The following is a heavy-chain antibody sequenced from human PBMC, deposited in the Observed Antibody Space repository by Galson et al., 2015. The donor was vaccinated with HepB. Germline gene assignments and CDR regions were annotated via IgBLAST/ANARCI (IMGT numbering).Heavy chain of an antibody. D-gene: IGHD7-27*01. Sequence: ETLSLTCTVSGGSISSSYYWGWIRQPPGKGLEWIGTIYYSGSTYYNPSLKSRVTISVDTSKNQFSLKLSSVTAADTAVYFCARLLTGATLFDYWGQGTLVTVSS. CDR3: ARLLTGATLFDY. CDR1: GGSISSSYY. J-gene: IGHJ4*02. V-gene: IGHV4-39*01. CDR2: IYYSGST.